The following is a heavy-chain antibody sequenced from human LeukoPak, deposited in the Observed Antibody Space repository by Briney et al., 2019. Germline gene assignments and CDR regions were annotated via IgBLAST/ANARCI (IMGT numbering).Heavy chain of an antibody. D-gene: IGHD1-26*01. CDR2: ISAYNGNT. CDR1: GYTLTSYG. J-gene: IGHJ5*02. CDR3: ARVVTHGSYWWFDP. Sequence: ASVKVSCKASGYTLTSYGISWVRQAPGQGLAWMGWISAYNGNTNSAQKLQGRVTMTTDTSTSTAYMELRSLRSDDTVVYYWARVVTHGSYWWFDPWGQGTLVTVSS. V-gene: IGHV1-18*01.